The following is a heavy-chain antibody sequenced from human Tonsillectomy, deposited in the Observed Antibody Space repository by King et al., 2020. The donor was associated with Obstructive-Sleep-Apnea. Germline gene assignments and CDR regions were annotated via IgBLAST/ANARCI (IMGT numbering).Heavy chain of an antibody. CDR2: IVVGSANT. CDR1: GFTFSNSI. J-gene: IGHJ4*02. V-gene: IGHV1-58*02. Sequence: QLVQSGPEVKKPGTSVKVSCKASGFTFSNSIIQWVRQARGQRLEWMGWIVVGSANTDYAQKFQERVSITRDVSTNTAYMELSSLRSEDTAIYYWATERGYRDFDGWGQGTLVTVSS. D-gene: IGHD4-23*01. CDR3: ATERGYRDFDG.